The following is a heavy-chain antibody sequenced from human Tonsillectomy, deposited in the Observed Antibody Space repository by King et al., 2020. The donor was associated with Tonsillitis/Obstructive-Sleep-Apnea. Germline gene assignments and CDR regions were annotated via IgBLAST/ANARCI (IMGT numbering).Heavy chain of an antibody. Sequence: VQLVESGGGLVKPGGSLRLSCAASGFTFRSYSMNWVRHAPGRGLEWVSSISSSSSYIYYADSVKGRFTISSDNAKNSLYLQMDSLRDEDTAVYYCARGGAAVVSGVDYWGQGALVTVSS. CDR3: ARGGAAVVSGVDY. D-gene: IGHD4-23*01. CDR2: ISSSSSYI. CDR1: GFTFRSYS. V-gene: IGHV3-21*01. J-gene: IGHJ4*02.